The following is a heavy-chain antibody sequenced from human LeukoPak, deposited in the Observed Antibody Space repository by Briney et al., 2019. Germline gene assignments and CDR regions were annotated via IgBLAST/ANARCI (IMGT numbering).Heavy chain of an antibody. Sequence: PSETLSLTCAVYGGSFSGYYWSWIRQPPGKGLEWIGEINHSGSTNYNPSLKSRVTISVDTSKNQFSLKLSSVTAADTAVYYCASLGDYRDYEGIREVKRYFDYWGQGTLVTVSS. D-gene: IGHD4-17*01. J-gene: IGHJ4*02. CDR2: INHSGST. V-gene: IGHV4-34*01. CDR3: ASLGDYRDYEGIREVKRYFDY. CDR1: GGSFSGYY.